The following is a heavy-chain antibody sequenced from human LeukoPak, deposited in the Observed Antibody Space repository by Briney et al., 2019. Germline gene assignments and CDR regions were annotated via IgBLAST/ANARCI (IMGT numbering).Heavy chain of an antibody. CDR2: MDSGGNT. CDR3: AKGTYTMVRGVPYGGLDY. J-gene: IGHJ4*02. D-gene: IGHD3-10*01. CDR1: GVTVSSNY. Sequence: SGGSLRLSCAASGVTVSSNYMSWVRQAPGKGLECVSVMDSGGNTYYADSVKGRFTISRDHSRNTLFLQMNTLRGEDTAVYYCAKGTYTMVRGVPYGGLDYWGQGTLVTVSS. V-gene: IGHV3-53*01.